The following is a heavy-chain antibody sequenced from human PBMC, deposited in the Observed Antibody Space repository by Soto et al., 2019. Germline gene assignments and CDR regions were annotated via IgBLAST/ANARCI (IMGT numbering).Heavy chain of an antibody. D-gene: IGHD2-21*01. CDR1: GFTFSDYN. CDR2: IASRSNYI. Sequence: PGGSLRLSCVASGFTFSDYNMNWLRQTPGKGLEWVSSIASRSNYIYYADSLKGRFTVSRDNARNSLYLQVDNLRAEDTDVYYCARNRRIAVEMDVWGQGTTVTVSS. V-gene: IGHV3-21*01. CDR3: ARNRRIAVEMDV. J-gene: IGHJ6*02.